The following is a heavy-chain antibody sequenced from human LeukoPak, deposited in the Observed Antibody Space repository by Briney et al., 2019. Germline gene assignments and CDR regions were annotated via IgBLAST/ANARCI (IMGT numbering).Heavy chain of an antibody. J-gene: IGHJ4*02. CDR3: ARTIEMATISYFDY. CDR2: ISSSDGTI. V-gene: IGHV3-48*03. CDR1: GFTFSSYE. D-gene: IGHD5-24*01. Sequence: GGSLRLSCAASGFTFSSYEMNWVRQAPGKGLEWVSYISSSDGTIYYADSVKGRFTISRDNAKNSLYLQMNSLRAGDTAVYYCARTIEMATISYFDYWGQGTLVSVSS.